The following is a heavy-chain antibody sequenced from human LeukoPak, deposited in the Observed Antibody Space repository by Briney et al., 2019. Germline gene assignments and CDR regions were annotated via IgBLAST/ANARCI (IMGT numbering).Heavy chain of an antibody. CDR3: ARGHYYDSSGSNPGY. CDR1: GFTFSSYA. V-gene: IGHV3-23*01. Sequence: GGSLRLSCAASGFTFSSYAMSWVRQAPGKGLEWVSAISGSGGSTYYADSVKGRFTISRDNSKNTLYLQMNSLRAEDTAVYYCARGHYYDSSGSNPGYWGQGTLVTVSS. CDR2: ISGSGGST. D-gene: IGHD3-22*01. J-gene: IGHJ4*02.